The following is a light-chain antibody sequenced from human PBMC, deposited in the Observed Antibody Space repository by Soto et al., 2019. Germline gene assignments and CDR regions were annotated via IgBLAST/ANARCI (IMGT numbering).Light chain of an antibody. CDR3: MQGTHWPPTYT. CDR2: KVS. Sequence: DVVMTQSPLSLPVTLGQPASISCRSSQSLVYSDGNTYLNWFQQRPGQSPRRLIYKVSNRDSGVPDRFSGSGSGTDFTLKISRVEAEDVGVYNCMQGTHWPPTYTFGQGTKLEIK. V-gene: IGKV2-30*01. CDR1: QSLVYSDGNTY. J-gene: IGKJ2*01.